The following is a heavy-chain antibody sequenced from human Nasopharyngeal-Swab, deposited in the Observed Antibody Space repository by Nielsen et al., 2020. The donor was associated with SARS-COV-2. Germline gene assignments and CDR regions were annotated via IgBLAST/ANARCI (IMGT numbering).Heavy chain of an antibody. CDR2: ISYNSNNI. Sequence: GGSLSLSCTASGFTFEDFAMLWVRQAQGKGLEWVSGISYNSNNIGYADSVKGRFTISRDNAKNTLYLQMNSLRAEDMGFYYCAKDGVHHTFDIWGKGTMVTVSS. V-gene: IGHV3-9*03. J-gene: IGHJ3*02. CDR3: AKDGVHHTFDI. CDR1: GFTFEDFA.